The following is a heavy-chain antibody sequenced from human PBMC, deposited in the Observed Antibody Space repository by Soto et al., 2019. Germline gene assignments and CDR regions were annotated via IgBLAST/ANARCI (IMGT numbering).Heavy chain of an antibody. D-gene: IGHD1-1*01. J-gene: IGHJ4*02. CDR1: GFTFSSHW. CDR2: IKQDGSEK. Sequence: EVQLLESGGDLVQPGGSLRLSCAASGFTFSSHWMRWVRQAPGKGLEWLANIKQDGSEKYYVDSVKGRFTISRDNAKTSLYLQMTSLRAEDTPVYYFAREGDWNVDYWGQGALVAVPS. V-gene: IGHV3-7*01. CDR3: AREGDWNVDY.